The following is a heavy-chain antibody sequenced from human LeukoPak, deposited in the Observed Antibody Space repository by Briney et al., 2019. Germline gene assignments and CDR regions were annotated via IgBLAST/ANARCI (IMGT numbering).Heavy chain of an antibody. Sequence: GGSLRLSCAASGFTFDDYDMTWVRQAPGKGLEWVSSLNWNGGSTAYADSVKGRFTISRDNAKNSLYLQMNSLRAEDTALYYCARSPIAVASDDYWGQGTLVTVSS. D-gene: IGHD6-19*01. CDR3: ARSPIAVASDDY. CDR1: GFTFDDYD. V-gene: IGHV3-20*04. CDR2: LNWNGGST. J-gene: IGHJ4*02.